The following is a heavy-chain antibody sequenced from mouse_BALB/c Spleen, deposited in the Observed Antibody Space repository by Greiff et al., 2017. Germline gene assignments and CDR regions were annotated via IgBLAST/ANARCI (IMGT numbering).Heavy chain of an antibody. CDR3: ARARDYAMDY. Sequence: EVKLMESGGGLVKPGGSLKLSCAASGFTFSDYYMYWVRQTPEKRLEWVATISDGGSYTYYPDSVKGRFTVSRDNAKNNLFLRMSSLKSEDTAIYYCARARDYAMDYWGQGTSVTVSS. CDR1: GFTFSDYY. CDR2: ISDGGSYT. J-gene: IGHJ4*01. V-gene: IGHV5-4*02.